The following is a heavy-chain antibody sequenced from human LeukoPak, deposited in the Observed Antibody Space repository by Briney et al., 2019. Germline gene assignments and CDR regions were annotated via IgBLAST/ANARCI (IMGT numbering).Heavy chain of an antibody. Sequence: GGSLRLSCAASGFTFSNYALSWVRQAPGKGLEWVANINQDGSDKYYVDSVKGRFTVSRDNAKNSLYLQINSLRADDTAVYYCATGSLRSDMDVWGQGTTVTVSS. V-gene: IGHV3-7*05. CDR3: ATGSLRSDMDV. CDR1: GFTFSNYA. D-gene: IGHD1-14*01. CDR2: INQDGSDK. J-gene: IGHJ6*02.